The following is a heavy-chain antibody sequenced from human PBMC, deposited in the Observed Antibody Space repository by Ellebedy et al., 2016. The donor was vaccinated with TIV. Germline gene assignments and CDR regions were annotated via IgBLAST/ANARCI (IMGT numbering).Heavy chain of an antibody. J-gene: IGHJ4*02. CDR1: GVTFSTYA. D-gene: IGHD4-23*01. CDR2: ISGGGST. Sequence: GESLKISCAASGVTFSTYAMSWVRQAPGKGLEWVSGISGGGSTSYADSVKGRFTISRDNSKNTLSLQMNSLRAEDTAVYYCAKAPYGGNFWGQGTLVTVSS. V-gene: IGHV3-23*01. CDR3: AKAPYGGNF.